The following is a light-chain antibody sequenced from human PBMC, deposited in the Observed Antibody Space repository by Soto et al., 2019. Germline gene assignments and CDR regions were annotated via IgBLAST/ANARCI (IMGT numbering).Light chain of an antibody. Sequence: EIVLTQSPATLSLSPGERATLSCRASQSFSTXLAWSHQQPGQAPTLLLYDASARATGIPARFSGSGSGTXXXXXXXXLXPEDFAVXYXQQRTSWPPSFGGGTKVQIK. CDR2: DAS. CDR3: QQRTSWPPS. V-gene: IGKV3-11*01. J-gene: IGKJ4*01. CDR1: QSFSTX.